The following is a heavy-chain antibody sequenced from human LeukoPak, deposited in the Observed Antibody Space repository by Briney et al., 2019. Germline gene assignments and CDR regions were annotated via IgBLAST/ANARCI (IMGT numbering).Heavy chain of an antibody. CDR3: AKDGGGSLEWLPPMDV. D-gene: IGHD3-3*01. J-gene: IGHJ6*02. CDR1: GFTFSSHA. V-gene: IGHV3-23*01. CDR2: ITGSGAST. Sequence: PGGSLRLSCAASGFTFSSHAMGWVRQAPGKGLEWVSSITGSGASTYYGGSVKGRFTISRDNSKNTLYLQMNRLRAEDTAVYYCAKDGGGSLEWLPPMDVWGQGTTVTVSS.